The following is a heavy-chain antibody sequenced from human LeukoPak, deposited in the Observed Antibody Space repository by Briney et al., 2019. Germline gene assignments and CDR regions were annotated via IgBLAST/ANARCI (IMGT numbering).Heavy chain of an antibody. CDR2: IQYDGNNK. J-gene: IGHJ4*02. CDR1: GFIFSGYG. Sequence: PGGSVRLSCASSGFIFSGYGMHWVRQAPGKGLEGVAFIQYDGNNKYYADSVKGRFTISRDNSKHTLYLQMNSLRAEDTAVYYCAKDYYGSGSYQYYFDYWGQGTLVTVSS. CDR3: AKDYYGSGSYQYYFDY. D-gene: IGHD3-10*01. V-gene: IGHV3-30*02.